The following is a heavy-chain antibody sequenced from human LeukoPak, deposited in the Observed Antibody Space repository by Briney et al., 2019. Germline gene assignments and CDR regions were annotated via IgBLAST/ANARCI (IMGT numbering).Heavy chain of an antibody. CDR2: ISGSGGST. CDR1: GFTFSSYA. V-gene: IGHV3-23*01. J-gene: IGHJ6*02. D-gene: IGHD6-13*01. CDR3: AKDLTASTYYGMDV. Sequence: GGSLRLSCAASGFTFSSYAMSWVRQAPGKGLEWVSAISGSGGSTYYAGSVKGRFTISRDNSKNTLYLQMNSLRAEDTAVYYCAKDLTASTYYGMDVWGQGTTVTVSS.